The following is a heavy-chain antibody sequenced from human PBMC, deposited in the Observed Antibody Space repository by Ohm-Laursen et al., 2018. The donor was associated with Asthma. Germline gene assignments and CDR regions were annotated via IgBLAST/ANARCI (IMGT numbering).Heavy chain of an antibody. D-gene: IGHD2-15*01. J-gene: IGHJ6*02. Sequence: SLRLSCAASGFIFRNYGMSWVRQAPGKGLECVSAIIGSGADTYYADSVKGRFTISRDNSKNTLYLQMNTLRAEDTAVYYCARETATGSQNIHYYDLDVWGQGTTVIVSS. CDR3: ARETATGSQNIHYYDLDV. CDR1: GFIFRNYG. V-gene: IGHV3-23*01. CDR2: IIGSGADT.